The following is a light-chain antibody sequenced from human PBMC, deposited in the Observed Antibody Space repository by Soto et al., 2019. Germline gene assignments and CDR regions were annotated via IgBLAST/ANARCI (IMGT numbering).Light chain of an antibody. Sequence: QSALTQPASVSGSPGQSIAISCTGTSSDLGAYNYVSWYQQHPGKAPKLVIYDVTNRPSGISSRFSGSKSGNTASLTISGLQAEDEADYYCSLYISSTTLVLFGGGTKLTVL. CDR3: SLYISSTTLVL. J-gene: IGLJ2*01. V-gene: IGLV2-14*03. CDR1: SSDLGAYNY. CDR2: DVT.